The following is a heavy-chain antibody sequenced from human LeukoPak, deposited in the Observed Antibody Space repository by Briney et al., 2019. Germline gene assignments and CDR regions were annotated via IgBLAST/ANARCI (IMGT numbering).Heavy chain of an antibody. CDR3: ARGSGPVVETLDY. Sequence: QTGGSLRLSCAGSGFTFSNYGMHWVRQAPGKGLEWVAVISYDGSNKYYADSVKGRFTISRDNSKNTLYLQMNSLRAEDTAVYYCARGSGPVVETLDYWGQGTLVTVSS. CDR2: ISYDGSNK. CDR1: GFTFSNYG. J-gene: IGHJ4*02. V-gene: IGHV3-30*03. D-gene: IGHD2-15*01.